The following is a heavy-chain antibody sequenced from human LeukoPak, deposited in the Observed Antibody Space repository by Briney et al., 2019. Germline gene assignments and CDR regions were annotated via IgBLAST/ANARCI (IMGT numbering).Heavy chain of an antibody. CDR2: ISGSGGST. CDR1: GFTFSSYA. CDR3: AKGFASGWEPFDY. Sequence: GGSLRLSCAASGFTFSSYAMSWVRQAPAKGLEWVSAISGSGGSTYYAAPAKGRFPISRENSKTTLFLQMNSLRAEDTAVYYCAKGFASGWEPFDYWGQGTLVTVSS. D-gene: IGHD1-26*01. V-gene: IGHV3-23*01. J-gene: IGHJ4*02.